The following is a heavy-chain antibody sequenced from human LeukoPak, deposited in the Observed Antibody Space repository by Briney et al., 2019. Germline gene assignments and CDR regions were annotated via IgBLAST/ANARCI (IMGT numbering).Heavy chain of an antibody. CDR3: ARDRGGYDPFDY. D-gene: IGHD5-12*01. CDR2: IIPIFGTA. CDR1: GGTFISYA. J-gene: IGHJ4*02. Sequence: ASVKVSCKASGGTFISYAISWVRQAPGQGLEWMGRIIPIFGTANYAQKFQGRVTITTDESTSTAYMELSSLRSEDTAVYYCARDRGGYDPFDYWGQGTLVTVSS. V-gene: IGHV1-69*05.